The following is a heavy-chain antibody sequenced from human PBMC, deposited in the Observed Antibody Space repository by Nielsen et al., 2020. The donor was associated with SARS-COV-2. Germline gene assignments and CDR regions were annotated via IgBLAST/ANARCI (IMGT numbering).Heavy chain of an antibody. V-gene: IGHV3-66*01. CDR2: IYSVGTT. CDR3: TRFHDYGDYESAFGI. J-gene: IGHJ3*02. D-gene: IGHD4-17*01. CDR1: GFTVTTTY. Sequence: GESLKISCAASGFTVTTTYMAWVRQAPGKGLEWVSVIYSVGTTIYADSVKGRFTISRDNSKNTLFLQMNSLRAEDTAVYYCTRFHDYGDYESAFGIWGQGTMVTVSS.